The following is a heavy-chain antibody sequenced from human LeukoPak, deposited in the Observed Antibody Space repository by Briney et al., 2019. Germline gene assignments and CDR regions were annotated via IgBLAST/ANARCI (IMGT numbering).Heavy chain of an antibody. CDR3: ARHSTYYYDIGEAFDI. J-gene: IGHJ3*02. D-gene: IGHD3-22*01. V-gene: IGHV1-18*01. CDR2: ISVYNGNT. CDR1: GYTFTNYG. Sequence: ASVKVSCKASGYTFTNYGISWVRQAPGQGLEWMGWISVYNGNTNYAQKLQGRVTMTTDTSTSTAYMELRSLRSDDTAMYYCARHSTYYYDIGEAFDIWGQGTMVTVSS.